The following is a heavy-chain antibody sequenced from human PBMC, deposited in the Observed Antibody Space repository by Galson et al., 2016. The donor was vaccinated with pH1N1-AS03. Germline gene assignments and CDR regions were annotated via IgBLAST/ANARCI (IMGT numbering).Heavy chain of an antibody. Sequence: SVKVSCKASGYSFISYGVSWVRQAPGQGLEWMGWISPYNGKTEHAQKFQGRVTLTTDTSTTTAYMELRSLRSDDTAVYYCARVRSEWLGVNSSWYGIDSWGQGTLVTVSS. CDR1: GYSFISYG. J-gene: IGHJ4*02. D-gene: IGHD2-2*01. CDR2: ISPYNGKT. V-gene: IGHV1-18*01. CDR3: ARVRSEWLGVNSSWYGIDS.